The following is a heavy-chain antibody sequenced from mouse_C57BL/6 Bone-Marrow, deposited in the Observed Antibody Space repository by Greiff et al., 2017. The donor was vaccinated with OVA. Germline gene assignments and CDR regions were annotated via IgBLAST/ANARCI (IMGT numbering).Heavy chain of an antibody. D-gene: IGHD4-1*02. J-gene: IGHJ4*01. CDR3: TEGFNWDRYAMDY. V-gene: IGHV6-3*01. CDR1: GFTFSNYW. Sequence: EVLLVESGGGLVQPGGSMKLSCVASGFTFSNYWMNWVRQSPEQGLEWVAQIRLKSDNYATHYAESVKGRFTISRDDSKSSVYLQMNNLRAEDTGVYYCTEGFNWDRYAMDYWGQGTSVTVSS. CDR2: IRLKSDNYAT.